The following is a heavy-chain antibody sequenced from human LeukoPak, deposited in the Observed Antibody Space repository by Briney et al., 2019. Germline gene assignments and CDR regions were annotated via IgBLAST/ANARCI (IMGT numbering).Heavy chain of an antibody. Sequence: SETPSLTCAVSGYSMSSGYYWGWIRQPPGKGLEWIGSIYHSGSTYYNPSLKSRVTISVDRPKNQFSLKVNSVTAADTAVYYCARDMGYGDYVRLGDYWGQGTLVTVSS. CDR2: IYHSGST. V-gene: IGHV4-38-2*02. J-gene: IGHJ4*02. D-gene: IGHD4-17*01. CDR1: GYSMSSGYY. CDR3: ARDMGYGDYVRLGDY.